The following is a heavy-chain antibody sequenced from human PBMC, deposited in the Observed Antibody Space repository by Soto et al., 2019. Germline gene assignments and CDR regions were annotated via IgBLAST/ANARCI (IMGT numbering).Heavy chain of an antibody. CDR1: GFTFGDYA. J-gene: IGHJ6*02. Sequence: GGSLRLSCTASGFTFGDYAMSWFRQAPGKGLERVGFIRSQAYGGTTENAASVKGRFTISRDDSKSIAYLQMNSLKTEDTAVYYCTRDLAIPPGSGSYYKYYYYYGMDVWGQGTTVTVSS. D-gene: IGHD3-10*01. CDR2: IRSQAYGGTT. CDR3: TRDLAIPPGSGSYYKYYYYYGMDV. V-gene: IGHV3-49*03.